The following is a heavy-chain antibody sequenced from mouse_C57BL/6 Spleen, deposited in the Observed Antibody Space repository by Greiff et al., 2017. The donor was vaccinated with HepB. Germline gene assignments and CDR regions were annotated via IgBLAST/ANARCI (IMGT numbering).Heavy chain of an antibody. V-gene: IGHV1-81*01. CDR1: GYTFTSYG. CDR3: ARWGVTTTGDFDV. Sequence: VQLQQSGAELARPGASVKLSCKASGYTFTSYGISWVKQRTGQGLEWIGEIYPRSGNTYYNEKFKGKATLTADKSSSTAYMELRSLTAEDSAVYFCARWGVTTTGDFDVWGTGTTVTVSS. CDR2: IYPRSGNT. D-gene: IGHD2-2*01. J-gene: IGHJ1*03.